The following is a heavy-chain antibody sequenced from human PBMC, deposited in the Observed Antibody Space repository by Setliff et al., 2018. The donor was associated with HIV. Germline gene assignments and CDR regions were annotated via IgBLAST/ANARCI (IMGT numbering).Heavy chain of an antibody. CDR2: IIPLFGSA. J-gene: IGHJ6*03. CDR1: GNSFHSYA. D-gene: IGHD4-4*01. CDR3: AKDGPTVIEGSYMDV. V-gene: IGHV1-69*13. Sequence: GASVKVSCKASGNSFHSYAFSWVRQAPGQGLEWMGSIIPLFGSANYAQKFQGRVTITADESTSTVYMEVSGLRFEDTAVYFCAKDGPTVIEGSYMDVWGKGTTVTVSS.